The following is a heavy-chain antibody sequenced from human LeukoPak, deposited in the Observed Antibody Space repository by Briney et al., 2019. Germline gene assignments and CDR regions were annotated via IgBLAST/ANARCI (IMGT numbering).Heavy chain of an antibody. CDR3: AKDQEVGATTIDY. Sequence: SCKASGYTFTSYGMHWVRQAPGKGLEWVAFIRYDGSNKYYADSVKGRFTISRDNSKNTLYLQMNSLGVEGTAVYYCAKDQEVGATTIDYWGQGTLVTVSS. J-gene: IGHJ4*02. V-gene: IGHV3-30*02. D-gene: IGHD1-26*01. CDR2: IRYDGSNK. CDR1: GYTFTSYG.